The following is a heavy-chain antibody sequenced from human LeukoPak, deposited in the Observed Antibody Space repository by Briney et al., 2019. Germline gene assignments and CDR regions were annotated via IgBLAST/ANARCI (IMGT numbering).Heavy chain of an antibody. J-gene: IGHJ6*02. V-gene: IGHV1-18*01. Sequence: GASVKVSCKASGYTFTSYGISWVRQAPGQGLEWMGWISAYNGNTNYAQKLQGRATMTTDTSTSTAYMELRSLRSDDTAVYYCARDSWSGYYDFWSGYYKAYYGMDVWGQGTTVTVSS. D-gene: IGHD3-3*01. CDR3: ARDSWSGYYDFWSGYYKAYYGMDV. CDR1: GYTFTSYG. CDR2: ISAYNGNT.